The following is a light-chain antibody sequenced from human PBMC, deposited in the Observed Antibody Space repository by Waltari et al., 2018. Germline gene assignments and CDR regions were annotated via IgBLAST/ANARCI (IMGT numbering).Light chain of an antibody. J-gene: IGKJ2*01. CDR1: QSVSSD. Sequence: EIVMTQSPATLSVYPGERATLSCRASQSVSSDLAWYQQKPGQAPRLLIYGASTRATGIPARFSGSGSATEFTLTISSLQSEDFAIYYCQQYNEWPPYTFGQGTKLEIK. CDR3: QQYNEWPPYT. V-gene: IGKV3-15*01. CDR2: GAS.